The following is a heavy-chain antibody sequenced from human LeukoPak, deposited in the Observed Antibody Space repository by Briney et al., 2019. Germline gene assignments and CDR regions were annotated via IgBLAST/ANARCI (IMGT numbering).Heavy chain of an antibody. V-gene: IGHV4-39*01. J-gene: IGHJ4*02. Sequence: SETLSLTCTVSGGSISSSSYYWGWIRQPPGKGLEWIGSIYYSGSTYYNPSLKSRVTIPVDTSKNQFSLKLSSVTAADTAVYYCARHRRITMVYYFDYWGQGTLVTVSS. D-gene: IGHD3-10*01. CDR2: IYYSGST. CDR3: ARHRRITMVYYFDY. CDR1: GGSISSSSYY.